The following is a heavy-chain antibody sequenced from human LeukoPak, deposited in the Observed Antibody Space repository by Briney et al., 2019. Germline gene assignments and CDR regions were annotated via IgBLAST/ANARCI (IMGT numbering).Heavy chain of an antibody. V-gene: IGHV1-8*02. CDR1: GGTFSSYA. CDR2: MNPNSGNT. CDR3: AREDFWSGYSLDY. Sequence: SVKVSCKASGGTFSSYAINWVRQATGQGLEWMGWMNPNSGNTVYAQKFQGRVTMTRDTSISTAYMELSSLRSEDTAMYYCAREDFWSGYSLDYWGQGTLVTVSS. J-gene: IGHJ4*02. D-gene: IGHD3-3*01.